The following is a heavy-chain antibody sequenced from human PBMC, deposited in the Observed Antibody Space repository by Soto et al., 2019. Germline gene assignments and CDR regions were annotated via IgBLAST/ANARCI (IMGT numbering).Heavy chain of an antibody. V-gene: IGHV5-51*01. J-gene: IGHJ6*02. D-gene: IGHD2-2*01. CDR1: GYSFTSYW. CDR3: ARQGYCNSTSCYPWYYYGMDV. Sequence: PGESLKISCKGSGYSFTSYWIGWVRQMPGKGLEWMGIIYPGDSDTRYSPSFQGQVTISADKSISTAYLQWSSLKASDTAMYYCARQGYCNSTSCYPWYYYGMDVWGQGTTVTVSS. CDR2: IYPGDSDT.